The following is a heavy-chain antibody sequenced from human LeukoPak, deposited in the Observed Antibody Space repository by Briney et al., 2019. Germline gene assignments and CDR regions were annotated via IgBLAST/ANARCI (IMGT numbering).Heavy chain of an antibody. CDR3: ARAMNNGLLPDY. CDR2: VHLGDSDL. D-gene: IGHD2-21*02. J-gene: IGHJ4*02. CDR1: GYTFTNYW. Sequence: GESLQISCKTSGYTFTNYWIGWVRQMPGKGLEWMGIVHLGDSDLRYNPSFEGQVTISADKSTTTAYLQWTSLKASDSAMYFCARAMNNGLLPDYWGQGTLVTVSS. V-gene: IGHV5-51*01.